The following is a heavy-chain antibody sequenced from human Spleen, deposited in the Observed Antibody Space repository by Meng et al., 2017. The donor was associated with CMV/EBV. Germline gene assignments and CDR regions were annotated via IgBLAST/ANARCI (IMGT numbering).Heavy chain of an antibody. V-gene: IGHV3-11*01. D-gene: IGHD3-22*01. CDR1: GFTFSDYY. CDR2: ISRSAGSI. J-gene: IGHJ4*02. Sequence: SCAASGFTFSDYYMTWVRQAPGKGLEWVSYISRSAGSIYYADSVKGRFTISRDNAKNSLYLQMNSLRAEDTAVYYCATYHYDSSGYYLYYFDYWGQGTLVTVSS. CDR3: ATYHYDSSGYYLYYFDY.